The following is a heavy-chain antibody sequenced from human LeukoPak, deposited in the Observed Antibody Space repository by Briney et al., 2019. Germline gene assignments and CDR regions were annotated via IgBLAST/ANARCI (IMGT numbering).Heavy chain of an antibody. V-gene: IGHV3-33*01. Sequence: PGGSLRLSCAASGFTFSSYGMHWVRQAPGKGLEWVAVIWYDGSNKYYADSVKGRFTISRDNSKNTLYLQMNSLRAEDTAMYYCARVTNTSTWGLDYWGQGTLVTVSS. CDR3: ARVTNTSTWGLDY. J-gene: IGHJ4*02. D-gene: IGHD7-27*01. CDR1: GFTFSSYG. CDR2: IWYDGSNK.